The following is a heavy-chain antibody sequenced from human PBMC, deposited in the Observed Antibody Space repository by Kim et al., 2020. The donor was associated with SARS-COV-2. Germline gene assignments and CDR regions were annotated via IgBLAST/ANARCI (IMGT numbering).Heavy chain of an antibody. J-gene: IGHJ4*02. V-gene: IGHV3-64*01. CDR2: T. CDR3: ARVSDTRCYDY. D-gene: IGHD2-2*01. Sequence: TNYGKSGKGRFTISRDNSKSTLYLQMGSLRTEDMAVYYCARVSDTRCYDYWGQGTLVTVSS.